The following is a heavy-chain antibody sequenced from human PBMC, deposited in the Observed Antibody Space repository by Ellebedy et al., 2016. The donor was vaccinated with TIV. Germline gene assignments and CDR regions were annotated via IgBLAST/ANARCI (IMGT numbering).Heavy chain of an antibody. CDR3: VRGKGYCISTSCSPTNYLDY. CDR2: IEQDGSEN. CDR1: GFTFSNYG. J-gene: IGHJ4*02. V-gene: IGHV3-7*01. Sequence: PGGSLRLSCAASGFTFSNYGMYWVRQAPGKGLEWVPNIEQDGSENYFVDSVKGRFTISRVNAKNSLYLQMNSLRAEETAVYYCVRGKGYCISTSCSPTNYLDYWGQGTLVTVSS. D-gene: IGHD2-2*01.